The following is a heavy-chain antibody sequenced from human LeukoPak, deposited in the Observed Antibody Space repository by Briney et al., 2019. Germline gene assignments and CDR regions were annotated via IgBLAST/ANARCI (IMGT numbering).Heavy chain of an antibody. CDR1: GFTFSSNG. CDR3: ARDGALTIFGVVMDV. V-gene: IGHV3-33*01. Sequence: GGSLRLSCAASGFTFSSNGMHWVRQAPGKGLEWVAVIWYDGSNKYYADSVKGRVTISRDNSKNTLYLQMNSLRAEDTAVYYCARDGALTIFGVVMDVWGQGTTVTVSS. D-gene: IGHD3-3*01. J-gene: IGHJ6*02. CDR2: IWYDGSNK.